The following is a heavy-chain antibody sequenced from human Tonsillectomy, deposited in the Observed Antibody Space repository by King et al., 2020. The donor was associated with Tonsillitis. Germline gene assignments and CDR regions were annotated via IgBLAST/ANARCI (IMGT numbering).Heavy chain of an antibody. J-gene: IGHJ3*02. CDR3: AREYGYDSSGYYFAFET. CDR1: GASITSYN. V-gene: IGHV4-59*01. D-gene: IGHD3-22*01. CDR2: VQYIGRT. Sequence: QLQESGPRLVKPLETLSLTCIVSGASITSYNWTCIRQLPGKVLSLIGYVQYIGRTMYNTSLESRVTTSVDTPESQFSLKMSSVTAADTAVYYCAREYGYDSSGYYFAFETWGQGTMVTVSS.